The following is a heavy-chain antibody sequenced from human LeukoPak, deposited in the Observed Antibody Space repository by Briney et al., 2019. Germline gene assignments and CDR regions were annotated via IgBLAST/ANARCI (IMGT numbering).Heavy chain of an antibody. Sequence: GGSLRLSCAASGFTFSSFSMNWVRQAPGKGLEWVSAISGSGGSTYYADSVKGRFTISRDNSKNTLYLQMNSLRAEDTAVYYCAKDADHYGSGSYGYWGQGTLVTVSS. J-gene: IGHJ4*02. CDR1: GFTFSSFS. CDR2: ISGSGGST. CDR3: AKDADHYGSGSYGY. V-gene: IGHV3-23*01. D-gene: IGHD3-10*01.